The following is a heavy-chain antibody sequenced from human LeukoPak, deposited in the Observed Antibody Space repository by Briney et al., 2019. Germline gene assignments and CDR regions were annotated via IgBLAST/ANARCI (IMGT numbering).Heavy chain of an antibody. Sequence: QPGESLRLSCGASGLTVSSYAMSWVRQAPGKGLEWVSTIIGTAGNTYYADSVKGRFTISRDDSKNTVYLQMNSLRAEDTAVYSCAEYTSGTYYRGLDQWGQGTLVTVSS. CDR1: GLTVSSYA. CDR2: IIGTAGNT. J-gene: IGHJ4*02. V-gene: IGHV3-23*01. D-gene: IGHD3-10*01. CDR3: AEYTSGTYYRGLDQ.